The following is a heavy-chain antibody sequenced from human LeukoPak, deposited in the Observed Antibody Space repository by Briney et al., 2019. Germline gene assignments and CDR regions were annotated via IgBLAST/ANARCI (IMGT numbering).Heavy chain of an antibody. V-gene: IGHV3-30*03. CDR3: TRERDLSLYYLDY. Sequence: GRSLRLSCAASGFTFDSYGMHWVRQAPGKGLEWVAVISYDGNNKYYANSVKGRFTISRDNSKNTLYLQMNSLRAEDTAVYYCTRERDLSLYYLDYWGQGTLVTVSS. J-gene: IGHJ4*02. CDR2: ISYDGNNK. CDR1: GFTFDSYG.